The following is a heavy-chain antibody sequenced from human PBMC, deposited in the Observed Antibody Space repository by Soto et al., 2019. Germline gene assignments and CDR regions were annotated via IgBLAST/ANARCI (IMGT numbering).Heavy chain of an antibody. CDR3: ARVREDGYDFRSAPPAYYYMDV. CDR2: IYYSGST. V-gene: IGHV4-59*01. CDR1: GGSISSYY. Sequence: PSETLSLTCTVSGGSISSYYWSWSRQPPGKGLEWIGYIYYSGSTNYNPSLNSRVTISVETSKNQFSLKLSSVTAADTAVYYCARVREDGYDFRSAPPAYYYMDVWGKGTTVTVSS. J-gene: IGHJ6*03. D-gene: IGHD3-3*01.